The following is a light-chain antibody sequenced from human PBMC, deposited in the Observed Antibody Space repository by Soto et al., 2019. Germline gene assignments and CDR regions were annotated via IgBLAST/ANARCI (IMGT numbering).Light chain of an antibody. CDR1: SSDIGSYNR. Sequence: QSALTQPASVSGSPGQSITISCAGASSDIGSYNRVSWYQQPPGTAPKLMIYEVSNRPSGVSNRFSGSKSGNTASLTISGLQAEDEADYLCKSYTTSSTYVFGTGTKVTVL. CDR2: EVS. CDR3: KSYTTSSTYV. V-gene: IGLV2-14*01. J-gene: IGLJ1*01.